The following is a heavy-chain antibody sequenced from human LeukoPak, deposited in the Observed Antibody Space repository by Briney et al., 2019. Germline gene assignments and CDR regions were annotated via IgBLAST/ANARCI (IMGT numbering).Heavy chain of an antibody. Sequence: SVKVSCKASGGTFSSYAISWVRQAPGQGLEWMGRIIPILGIANYAQKFQGRVTITADKSTSTAYMELSSLRSEDTAVYYCAREWGKKGDELDYWGQGTLVTVSS. D-gene: IGHD2-21*02. V-gene: IGHV1-69*04. CDR2: IIPILGIA. J-gene: IGHJ4*02. CDR1: GGTFSSYA. CDR3: AREWGKKGDELDY.